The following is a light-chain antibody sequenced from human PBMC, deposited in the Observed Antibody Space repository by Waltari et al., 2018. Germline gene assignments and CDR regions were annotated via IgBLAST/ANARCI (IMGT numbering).Light chain of an antibody. CDR1: QTIDAY. CDR2: TAS. CDR3: QQTYSVPYT. V-gene: IGKV1-39*01. Sequence: DIQMTQFPSSLSASVGDNITISCRASQTIDAYLNWYQQRPPKAPKLLMYTASRLQGGAPSRFSGSGSGTVFTLNVSSLQPEDFATYYCQQTYSVPYTFGQGTKVEIK. J-gene: IGKJ2*01.